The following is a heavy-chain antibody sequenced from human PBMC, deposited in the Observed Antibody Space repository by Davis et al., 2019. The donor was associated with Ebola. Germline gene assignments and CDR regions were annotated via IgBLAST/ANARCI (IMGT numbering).Heavy chain of an antibody. CDR3: ARRATMVRGVIITNYGMDV. CDR1: GYTFTNYD. CDR2: MNPNSGNT. J-gene: IGHJ6*02. Sequence: AASVKVSCKASGYTFTNYDVHWVRQGTGQGLEWIGWMNPNSGNTGYGQKFQGRVTITRDMSTSTAYMELSSLRSEDTAVYYCARRATMVRGVIITNYGMDVWGQGTTVTVSS. V-gene: IGHV1-8*01. D-gene: IGHD3-10*01.